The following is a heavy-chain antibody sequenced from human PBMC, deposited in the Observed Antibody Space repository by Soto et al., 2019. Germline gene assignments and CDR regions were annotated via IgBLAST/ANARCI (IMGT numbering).Heavy chain of an antibody. CDR2: IRSKANSYAT. CDR3: TSLDYDILTGPFDY. Sequence: GGSLRLSCAASGFTFSGSAMHWVRQASGKGLEWVGRIRSKANSYATAYAASVKGRFTISRDDSKNTAYLQMNSLKTEDTAVYYGTSLDYDILTGPFDYWGQGTLVTGSS. D-gene: IGHD3-9*01. CDR1: GFTFSGSA. V-gene: IGHV3-73*01. J-gene: IGHJ4*02.